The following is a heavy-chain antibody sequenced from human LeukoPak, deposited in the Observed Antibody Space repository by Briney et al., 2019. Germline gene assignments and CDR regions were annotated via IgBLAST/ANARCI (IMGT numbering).Heavy chain of an antibody. D-gene: IGHD3-10*01. Sequence: GGSLRLSCAASGXTFSDYGMHWVRQAPGKGLECVAVIWYDGSNKYYADSVKGRFTVSRDNSKNTLDLQMSSLRAEDTAVYYCAREQYGSDDALDIWGQGTLVTVSS. CDR3: AREQYGSDDALDI. CDR1: GXTFSDYG. V-gene: IGHV3-33*01. CDR2: IWYDGSNK. J-gene: IGHJ3*02.